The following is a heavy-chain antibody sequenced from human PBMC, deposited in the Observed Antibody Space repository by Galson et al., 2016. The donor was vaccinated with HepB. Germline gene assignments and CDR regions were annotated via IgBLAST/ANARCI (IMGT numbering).Heavy chain of an antibody. CDR3: ARSHYDCWSGHPDAFDI. J-gene: IGHJ3*02. CDR2: INGGNDNT. V-gene: IGHV1-3*01. Sequence: SVKVSCKAFGYTFRDYAMHWVRQAPGQRLEWMGWINGGNDNTKYSQKLQGRVTITRDTSARTAYLELSSLRSEDTAMYFGARSHYDCWSGHPDAFDIWGKGTTVTVSA. D-gene: IGHD3-3*01. CDR1: GYTFRDYA.